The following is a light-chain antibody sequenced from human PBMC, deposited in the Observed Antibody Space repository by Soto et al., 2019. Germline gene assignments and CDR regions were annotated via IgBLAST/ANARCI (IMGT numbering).Light chain of an antibody. Sequence: SYELTQPPSVSVAPGQTARIACGGASIGSKSVHWYQQKPGQAPVLVVYDDRARPSGIPERFSGSNSGNTATLTIGGVEAGDEADYYCQVWESSSDHVVFGGGTKLTVL. CDR2: DDR. V-gene: IGLV3-21*02. CDR1: SIGSKS. CDR3: QVWESSSDHVV. J-gene: IGLJ2*01.